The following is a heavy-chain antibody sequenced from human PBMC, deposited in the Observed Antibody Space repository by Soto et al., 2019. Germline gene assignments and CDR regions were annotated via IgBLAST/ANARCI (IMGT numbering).Heavy chain of an antibody. V-gene: IGHV4-39*02. D-gene: IGHD2-2*01. CDR2: IFYTGTT. Sequence: SETLSLTCSVSGGSISYNSYYWGWVRQPPGKGLEWVGGIFYTGTTYYSPSLKDRVTISVDTSKNSFSLNLTSVTAADTAVYFCARLVVVAPVANAWGQGTLVTVSS. CDR3: ARLVVVAPVANA. CDR1: GGSISYNSYY. J-gene: IGHJ5*02.